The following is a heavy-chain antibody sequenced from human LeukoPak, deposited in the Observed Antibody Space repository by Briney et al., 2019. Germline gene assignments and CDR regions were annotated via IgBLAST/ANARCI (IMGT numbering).Heavy chain of an antibody. CDR3: ARGNQYYYDSSGYYPYDAFDI. V-gene: IGHV4-59*01. Sequence: PSETLSLTCTVSGGSNSSYYWSWVRQPPGKGLEWIGYIYYSGSTNYNPSLKSRVTISVDTSKNQFSLKLSSVTAADTAVYYCARGNQYYYDSSGYYPYDAFDIWGQGTMITVSS. CDR2: IYYSGST. J-gene: IGHJ3*02. D-gene: IGHD3-22*01. CDR1: GGSNSSYY.